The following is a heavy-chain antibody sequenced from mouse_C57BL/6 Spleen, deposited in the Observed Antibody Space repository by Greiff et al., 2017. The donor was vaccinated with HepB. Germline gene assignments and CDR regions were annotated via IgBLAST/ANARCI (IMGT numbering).Heavy chain of an antibody. CDR3: AIGGSFITTVVANWYFDV. CDR2: IHPSDSDT. V-gene: IGHV1-74*01. D-gene: IGHD1-1*01. Sequence: QVQLQQPGAELVKPGASVKVSCKASGYTFTSYWMHWVKQRPGQGLEWIGRIHPSDSDTNYNQKFKGKATLTVDKSSSTAYMQLSSLTSEDSAVYDCAIGGSFITTVVANWYFDVWGTGTTVTVSS. CDR1: GYTFTSYW. J-gene: IGHJ1*03.